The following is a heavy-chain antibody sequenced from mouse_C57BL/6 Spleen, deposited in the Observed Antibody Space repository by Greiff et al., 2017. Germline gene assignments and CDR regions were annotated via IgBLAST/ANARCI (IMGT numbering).Heavy chain of an antibody. CDR2: ISSGGSYT. D-gene: IGHD3-3*01. V-gene: IGHV5-6*01. J-gene: IGHJ2*01. Sequence: EVQGVESGGDLVKPGGSLKLSCAASGFTFSSYGMSWVRQTPDKRLEWVATISSGGSYTYYPDSVKGRFTISRDNAKNTLYLQMSSLKSEDTAMYYCARHRGYFDYWGQGTTLPVSS. CDR1: GFTFSSYG. CDR3: ARHRGYFDY.